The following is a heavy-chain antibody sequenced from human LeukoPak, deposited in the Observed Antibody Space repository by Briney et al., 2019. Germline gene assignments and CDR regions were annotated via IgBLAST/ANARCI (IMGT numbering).Heavy chain of an antibody. CDR1: GYSFTSYW. J-gene: IGHJ5*02. CDR2: IYPGDSDT. CDR3: ARLYYYDSSGLPGDWFDP. V-gene: IGHV5-51*01. D-gene: IGHD3-22*01. Sequence: GESLKISCKGSGYSFTSYWIGWVRQMPGKGLEWMGIIYPGDSDTRYSPSFQGRVTISADKSISTAYLQWSSLKASDTAMYYCARLYYYDSSGLPGDWFDPWGQGTLVTVSS.